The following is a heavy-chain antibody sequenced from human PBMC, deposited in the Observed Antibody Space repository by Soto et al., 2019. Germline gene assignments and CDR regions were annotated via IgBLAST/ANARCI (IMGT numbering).Heavy chain of an antibody. J-gene: IGHJ1*01. CDR1: GYTFSNYG. Sequence: QVQLVQSGAEVKKPGASVKVSCKASGYTFSNYGISWVRQAPGQGLERMGWISAYNGKTYDAERLQGRVTMTTDTSTSTAYMELRSLRSDDTAVYYCAREANCGSDCYSPAEYSQHWGQGTLVTFSS. CDR3: AREANCGSDCYSPAEYSQH. D-gene: IGHD2-21*02. CDR2: ISAYNGKT. V-gene: IGHV1-18*04.